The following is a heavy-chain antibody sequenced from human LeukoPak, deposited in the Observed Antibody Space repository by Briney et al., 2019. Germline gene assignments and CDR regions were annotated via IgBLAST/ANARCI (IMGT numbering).Heavy chain of an antibody. CDR1: GFTFSSYA. CDR2: ISWNSGSI. Sequence: GGSLRLSCAASGFTFSSYAMHWVRQAPGKGLEWVSGISWNSGSIGYADSVKGRFTISRDNAKNSLNLQMNSLRAEDTALYYCAKDIEYSSSHLTFDYWGQGTLVTVSS. CDR3: AKDIEYSSSHLTFDY. D-gene: IGHD6-13*01. J-gene: IGHJ4*02. V-gene: IGHV3-9*01.